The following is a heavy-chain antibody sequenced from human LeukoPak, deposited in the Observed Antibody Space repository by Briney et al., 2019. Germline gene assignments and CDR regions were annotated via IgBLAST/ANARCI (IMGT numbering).Heavy chain of an antibody. J-gene: IGHJ6*02. CDR2: IYYSGST. Sequence: SETLSLTCTVSGGSMSSYYWSWIRQPPGKGLEWIGYIYYSGSTKHNPSLKSRVTISVDTSKNQFSLKLSSVTAADTAVYYCARDPLLIVENGMDVWGQGTTVTVSS. V-gene: IGHV4-59*12. CDR1: GGSMSSYY. D-gene: IGHD1-26*01. CDR3: ARDPLLIVENGMDV.